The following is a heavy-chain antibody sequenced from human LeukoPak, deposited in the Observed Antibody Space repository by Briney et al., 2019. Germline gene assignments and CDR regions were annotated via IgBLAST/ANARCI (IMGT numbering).Heavy chain of an antibody. CDR2: ISGSGGST. CDR1: GFTFSSYA. J-gene: IGHJ4*02. Sequence: PGGSLRLSCAASGFTFSSYAMSWVRQAPGKGLEWVSTISGSGGSTYYADSVKGRFSISRDNSKNTLYLQMNSLRAEDTAVYYCAKDISPSRVAAQSDYWGQGTLVAVSS. V-gene: IGHV3-23*01. D-gene: IGHD2-15*01. CDR3: AKDISPSRVAAQSDY.